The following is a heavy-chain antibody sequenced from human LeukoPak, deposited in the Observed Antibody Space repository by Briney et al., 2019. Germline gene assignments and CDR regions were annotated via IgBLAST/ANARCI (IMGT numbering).Heavy chain of an antibody. CDR1: GGSISSYY. Sequence: PSETLSLTCTVSGGSISSYYWSWIRQPAGKGLEWIGRIYTSGSTNYNPSLKSRVTMSVDTSKNQFSLKLSSVTAADTAVYYCASRYSGSCGDAFDIWGQGTMVTVSS. J-gene: IGHJ3*02. D-gene: IGHD1-26*01. CDR3: ASRYSGSCGDAFDI. V-gene: IGHV4-4*07. CDR2: IYTSGST.